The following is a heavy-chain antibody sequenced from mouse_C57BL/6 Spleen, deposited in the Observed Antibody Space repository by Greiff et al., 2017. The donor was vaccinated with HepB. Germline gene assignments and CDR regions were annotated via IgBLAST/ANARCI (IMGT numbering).Heavy chain of an antibody. V-gene: IGHV3-6*01. J-gene: IGHJ2*01. Sequence: EVQVVESGPGLVKPSQSLSLTCSVTGYSITSGYYWNWIRQFPGNKLEWMGYISYDGSNNYNPSLKNRISITRDTSKNQFFLKLNSVTTEDTATYYCASKQSYYYYFDYWGQGTTLTVSS. CDR2: ISYDGSN. D-gene: IGHD1-1*01. CDR1: GYSITSGYY. CDR3: ASKQSYYYYFDY.